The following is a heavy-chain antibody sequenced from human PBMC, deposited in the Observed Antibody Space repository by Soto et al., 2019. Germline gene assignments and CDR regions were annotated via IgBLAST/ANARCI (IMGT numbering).Heavy chain of an antibody. V-gene: IGHV4-4*02. Sequence: QVPLPESGPRLVRPSGTLSLTCTVSSGSISTANWWCWVPRPPGRGLEWMRETSHSGSTNYNLSLKSRVTLSVDKSKNQFSLRLSSATAADTAMYYCARRGGGVVLTATTPFDYWGQGTLVTVSS. CDR3: ARRGGGVVLTATTPFDY. J-gene: IGHJ4*02. CDR1: SGSISTANW. CDR2: TSHSGST. D-gene: IGHD2-21*02.